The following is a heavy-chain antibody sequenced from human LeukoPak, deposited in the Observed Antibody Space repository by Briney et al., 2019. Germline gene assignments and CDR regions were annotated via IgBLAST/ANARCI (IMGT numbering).Heavy chain of an antibody. CDR3: ASLYYYDSSGYYYNWFDP. CDR1: GGSTSSSSYY. J-gene: IGHJ5*02. D-gene: IGHD3-22*01. CDR2: IYYSGST. Sequence: SETLSLTCTVSGGSTSSSSYYWGWIRQPPGKGLEWIGSIYYSGSTYYSPSLKSRVTISVDTSKNQFSLKLSSVTAADTAVYYCASLYYYDSSGYYYNWFDPWGQGTLVTVSS. V-gene: IGHV4-39*01.